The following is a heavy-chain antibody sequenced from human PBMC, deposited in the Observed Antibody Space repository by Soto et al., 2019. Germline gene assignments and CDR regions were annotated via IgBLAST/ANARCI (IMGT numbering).Heavy chain of an antibody. V-gene: IGHV4-4*02. CDR3: AREGSMYYDFWSGYYRAWYYYGMDV. J-gene: IGHJ6*02. Sequence: PSETLSLTCAVSGGSISSSNWWSWVRRPPGKGLEWIGEIYHSGSTNYNPSLKSRVTISVDKSKNQFSLKLSSVTAADTAVYYCAREGSMYYDFWSGYYRAWYYYGMDVWGQGTTVTVSS. CDR2: IYHSGST. CDR1: GGSISSSNW. D-gene: IGHD3-3*01.